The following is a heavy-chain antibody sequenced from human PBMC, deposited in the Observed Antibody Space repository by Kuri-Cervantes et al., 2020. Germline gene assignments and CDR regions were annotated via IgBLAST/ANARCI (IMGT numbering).Heavy chain of an antibody. Sequence: SETLSLTCTVSGGSIRSSSYYWGWIRQPPGKGLEWIGYIYYSGSTYYNPSLKSRVTISVDTSKNQFSLKLSSVTAADTAVYYCARVVDYCTTGYCYYMDVWAKGTTVTVSS. J-gene: IGHJ6*03. CDR3: ARVVDYCTTGYCYYMDV. D-gene: IGHD3-16*01. CDR1: GGSIRSSSYY. CDR2: IYYSGST. V-gene: IGHV4-39*07.